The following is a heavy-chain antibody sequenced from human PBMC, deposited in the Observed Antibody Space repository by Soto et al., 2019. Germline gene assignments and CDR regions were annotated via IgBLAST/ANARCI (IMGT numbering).Heavy chain of an antibody. CDR3: ARGYTCDS. CDR2: FGGTVAGT. V-gene: IGHV3-23*01. CDR1: GFTFSIYA. J-gene: IGHJ4*02. D-gene: IGHD1-20*01. Sequence: EVQLLESGGGLVQPGGSLRLSCAASGFTFSIYAISWVRQAPGKGLEWVAGFGGTVAGTYYAASVKGRFTISSDNSKNTGFLQMNSLRAEDAAIYYCARGYTCDSWGQGTLVTVSS.